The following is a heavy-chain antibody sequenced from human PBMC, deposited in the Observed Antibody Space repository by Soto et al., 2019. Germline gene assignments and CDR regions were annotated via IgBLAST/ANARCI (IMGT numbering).Heavy chain of an antibody. CDR2: IFPCDSDT. J-gene: IGHJ3*02. D-gene: IGHD6-13*01. CDR3: AAGYTTGYDDFDM. CDR1: GYNFANYC. V-gene: IGHV5-51*01. Sequence: GESLKISCKGRGYNFANYCIGWVRQMPGKGLEWMGMIFPCDSDTKNSPSLQGQITMSVDKSDSSAYLQWRSLKASDTAMYYCAAGYTTGYDDFDMWGQGTMVTV.